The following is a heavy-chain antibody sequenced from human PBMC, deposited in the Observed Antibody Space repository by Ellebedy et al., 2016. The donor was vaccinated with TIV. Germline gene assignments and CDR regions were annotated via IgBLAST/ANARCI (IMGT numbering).Heavy chain of an antibody. CDR2: INSEGSST. CDR3: ARGSARDRYGLMPCNY. J-gene: IGHJ4*02. D-gene: IGHD5-18*01. CDR1: GFTFSSYW. V-gene: IGHV3-74*01. Sequence: GESLKISCAASGFTFSSYWMHWVRQAPGKGLVWVSRINSEGSSTSYADSVKGRFTISRDNAKNTLYLQMNSLRAEDTAVYYCARGSARDRYGLMPCNYWGQGTLVTVSS.